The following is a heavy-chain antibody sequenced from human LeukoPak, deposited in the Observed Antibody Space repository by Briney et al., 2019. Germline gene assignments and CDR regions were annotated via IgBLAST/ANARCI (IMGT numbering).Heavy chain of an antibody. J-gene: IGHJ4*02. D-gene: IGHD3-16*01. CDR1: GFTFSSYS. Sequence: GGSLRLSCAASGFTFSSYSMNWVRQAPGKGLEWVSYISSSGYTTYYADSVKGRFTISRDNAKNSLYLQMDSLRAEETAVYYCVRELGEATTPDYWGQGTLVTVSS. CDR2: ISSSGYTT. V-gene: IGHV3-48*04. CDR3: VRELGEATTPDY.